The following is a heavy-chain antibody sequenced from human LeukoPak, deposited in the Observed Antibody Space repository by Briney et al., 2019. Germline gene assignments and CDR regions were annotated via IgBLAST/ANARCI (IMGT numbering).Heavy chain of an antibody. J-gene: IGHJ6*02. CDR1: GFAFSSYW. V-gene: IGHV3-74*01. CDR3: ASYLTSIPSGMDV. CDR2: ISTDGSSR. Sequence: GGSLRLSCAASGFAFSSYWMHWLRQEPRKGLVWVSRISTDGSSRSYADSVKGLFTISRDNGKNTLYLQMNSLRAEDTAVYYCASYLTSIPSGMDVWGQGATVTVSS. D-gene: IGHD2/OR15-2a*01.